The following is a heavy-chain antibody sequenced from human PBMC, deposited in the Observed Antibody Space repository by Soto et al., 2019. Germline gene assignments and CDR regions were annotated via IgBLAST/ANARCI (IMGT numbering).Heavy chain of an antibody. V-gene: IGHV1-46*01. Sequence: ASVKVSCKASGYMFTYYYIHWVRQGPGQGLEWMGIINPNGGTTTYAQNFQGRVTMTRDTSTSTVYMELTSLTSEDTAIYYCVRGPHSSGSLYYLDYWGQGTLVTVSS. CDR3: VRGPHSSGSLYYLDY. CDR2: INPNGGTT. J-gene: IGHJ4*02. CDR1: GYMFTYYY. D-gene: IGHD3-22*01.